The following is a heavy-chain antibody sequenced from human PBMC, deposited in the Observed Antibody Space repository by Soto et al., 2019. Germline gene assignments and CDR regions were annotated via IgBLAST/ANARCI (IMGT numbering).Heavy chain of an antibody. CDR2: ISIHNGNT. CDR1: GYTFANYG. CDR3: ARMTTQDYTHYDSDV. D-gene: IGHD4-4*01. J-gene: IGHJ6*03. Sequence: QAQLEQSGGEVKKSGASVKVSCKASGYTFANYGISWVRQAPGQGLEWMGWISIHNGNTNFAQKFQGRVTLTTDTTTSTANTELTSLRSDDTAVYSCARMTTQDYTHYDSDVWGKGTTVTVSS. V-gene: IGHV1-18*04.